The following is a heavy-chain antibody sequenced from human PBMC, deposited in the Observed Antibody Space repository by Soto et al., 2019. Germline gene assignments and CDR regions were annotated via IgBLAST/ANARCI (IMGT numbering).Heavy chain of an antibody. V-gene: IGHV4-59*08. CDR3: ARQGRNYYDSSGYYY. CDR2: FYDSGNT. D-gene: IGHD3-22*01. CDR1: GGSISGYY. J-gene: IGHJ4*02. Sequence: PSETLSLTCTVSGGSISGYYWSWIRQPPGKGLEWIGYFYDSGNTNCNPSLKSRVTISVDASKNQFSLKLSSVTAADTAVYYCARQGRNYYDSSGYYYWGQGTLVTVSS.